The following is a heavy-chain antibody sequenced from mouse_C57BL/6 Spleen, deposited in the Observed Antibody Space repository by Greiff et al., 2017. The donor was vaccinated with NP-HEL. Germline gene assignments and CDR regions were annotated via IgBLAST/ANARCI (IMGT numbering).Heavy chain of an antibody. V-gene: IGHV1-47*01. D-gene: IGHD2-5*01. CDR2: FHPYNDDT. J-gene: IGHJ2*01. CDR1: GYTFTTYP. Sequence: VQLQESGAELVKPGASVKMSCKASGYTFTTYPIEWMKQNHGKSLEWIGNFHPYNDDTKYNEKFKGKATLTVEKSSSTVYLELIRLTSDDSAFYYCARGAYYSNHPFHYWGQGTTLTVSS. CDR3: ARGAYYSNHPFHY.